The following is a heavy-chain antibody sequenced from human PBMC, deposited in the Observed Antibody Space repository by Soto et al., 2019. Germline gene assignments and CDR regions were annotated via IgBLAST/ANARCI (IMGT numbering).Heavy chain of an antibody. J-gene: IGHJ6*02. D-gene: IGHD1-1*01. CDR3: RVKGTCRYYYHDMDV. V-gene: IGHV1-18*01. CDR1: GYTFSMSG. Sequence: QVQLVQSGAEVKKPGASVKVSCKSSGYTFSMSGISWVRQAPGQGLEWMGWISGYNVNTNYEQKLQDRVSMTTTTTTKTAIMELRSLRSNASAVNYCRVKGTCRYYYHDMDVWGQGTTVTVSS. CDR2: ISGYNVNT.